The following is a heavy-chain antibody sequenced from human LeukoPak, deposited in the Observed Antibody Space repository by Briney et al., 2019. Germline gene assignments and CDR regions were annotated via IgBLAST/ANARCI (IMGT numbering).Heavy chain of an antibody. V-gene: IGHV4-34*01. CDR3: ARGCSIAAAFPYYYYYYGMDV. Sequence: SETLSLTCAVYGGSFSGYYWSWIRQPPGKGLEWIGEINHSGSTNYNPSLKSRVTISVDTSKNQFSLKLSSVTAADTAVYYCARGCSIAAAFPYYYYYYGMDVWGKGTTVTVSS. D-gene: IGHD6-13*01. CDR2: INHSGST. J-gene: IGHJ6*04. CDR1: GGSFSGYY.